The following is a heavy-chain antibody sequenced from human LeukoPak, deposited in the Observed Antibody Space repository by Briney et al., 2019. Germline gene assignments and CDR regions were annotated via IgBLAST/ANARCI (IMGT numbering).Heavy chain of an antibody. Sequence: ASMKVSCKASGGTFSSYAISRVRQAPGQGLEWMGMTDPSSGNVNYPKRFQGRVTVTRDTSTSTVYMELSSLRSEDTAVYYCAREPTSGSCYFDYWGQGTLVTVSS. V-gene: IGHV1-46*01. CDR2: TDPSSGNV. J-gene: IGHJ4*02. CDR3: AREPTSGSCYFDY. CDR1: GGTFSSYA. D-gene: IGHD1-26*01.